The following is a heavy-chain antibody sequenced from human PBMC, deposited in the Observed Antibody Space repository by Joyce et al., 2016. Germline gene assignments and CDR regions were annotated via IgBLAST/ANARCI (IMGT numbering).Heavy chain of an antibody. D-gene: IGHD6-6*01. J-gene: IGHJ3*02. CDR2: IYPVDSDT. CDR3: ARATIAPRTRAFDI. Sequence: DVQLVQSGAEVKKPGESLKISCKGSGYSYTGYWIAWVRQMPGNGLECMGIIYPVDSDTTYSPSFQGQVTISVDKSISTAYLQWSTLKASDTAIYYCARATIAPRTRAFDIWGQGTMVTVSS. CDR1: GYSYTGYW. V-gene: IGHV5-51*01.